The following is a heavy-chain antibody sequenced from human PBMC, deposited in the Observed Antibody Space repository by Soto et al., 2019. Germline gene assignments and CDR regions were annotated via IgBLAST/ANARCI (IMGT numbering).Heavy chain of an antibody. Sequence: LSLTCGVSGGTVASSHWWSWVHQSPGRGLEWIGNVYHTGDTNFNPSLQSRVTFSVDKSNNQFSLRLTSVTAADTAVYFCAREIVTAGGNNYFDPWGPGTLVTVSS. J-gene: IGHJ5*02. CDR1: GGTVASSHW. CDR2: VYHTGDT. CDR3: AREIVTAGGNNYFDP. V-gene: IGHV4-4*01. D-gene: IGHD2-21*02.